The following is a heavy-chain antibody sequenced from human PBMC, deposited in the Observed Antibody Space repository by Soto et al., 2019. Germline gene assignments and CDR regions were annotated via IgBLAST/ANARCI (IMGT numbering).Heavy chain of an antibody. D-gene: IGHD5-18*01. CDR2: IYYSGST. J-gene: IGHJ5*02. CDR1: GGSISSYY. V-gene: IGHV4-59*08. Sequence: PSETLSLTCTVSGGSISSYYWSWIRQPPGKGLEWIGYIYYSGSTNYNPSLKSRVTISVDTSKNQFSLKLSSVTAADTAVYYCARLVDTAMVKGFDPWGQGTLVTVSS. CDR3: ARLVDTAMVKGFDP.